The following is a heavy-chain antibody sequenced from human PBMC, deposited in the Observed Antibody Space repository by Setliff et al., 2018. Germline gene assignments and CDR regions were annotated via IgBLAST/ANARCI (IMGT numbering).Heavy chain of an antibody. J-gene: IGHJ4*02. CDR1: GYPLTAYY. V-gene: IGHV1-46*01. CDR2: INPSGGST. Sequence: ASVKVSCKASGYPLTAYYIHWVRQAPGQGLEWMGIINPSGGSTSYAQKFQGRVTMTRDTSTSTVYMELSSLRSEDTAVYYCATLSYGGSYYFDYWGQGTLVTVSS. D-gene: IGHD1-26*01. CDR3: ATLSYGGSYYFDY.